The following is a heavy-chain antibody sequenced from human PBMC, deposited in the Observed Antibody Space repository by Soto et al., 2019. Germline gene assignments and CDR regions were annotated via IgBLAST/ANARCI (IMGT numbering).Heavy chain of an antibody. CDR3: ARHEPPYGSGDYYYYYGMDV. CDR1: GYSFTSYW. CDR2: IDPSDSYT. J-gene: IGHJ6*02. D-gene: IGHD3-10*01. Sequence: GESLKSSCKGSGYSFTSYWISWVRQMPGKGLEWMGRIDPSDSYTNYSPSFQGHVTISADKSISTAYLQWSSLKASDTAMYYCARHEPPYGSGDYYYYYGMDVWGQGTTVTVSS. V-gene: IGHV5-10-1*01.